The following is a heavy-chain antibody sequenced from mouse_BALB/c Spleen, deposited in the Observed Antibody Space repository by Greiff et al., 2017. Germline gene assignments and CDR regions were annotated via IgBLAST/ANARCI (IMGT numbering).Heavy chain of an antibody. D-gene: IGHD2-4*01. Sequence: QVQLQQSGAELVKPGASVKLSCKASGYTFTSYDINWVRQRPEQGLEWIVWIFPGDGSTKYNEKFKGKATLTTDKSSSTAYMQLSRLTSEDSAVYFCARSDYDDYAMDYWGQGTSVTVSS. V-gene: IGHV1S56*01. J-gene: IGHJ4*01. CDR2: IFPGDGST. CDR1: GYTFTSYD. CDR3: ARSDYDDYAMDY.